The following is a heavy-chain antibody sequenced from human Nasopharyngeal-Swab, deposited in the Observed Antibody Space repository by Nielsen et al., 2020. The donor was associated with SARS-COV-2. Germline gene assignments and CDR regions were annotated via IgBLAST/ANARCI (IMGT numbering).Heavy chain of an antibody. Sequence: SETLSLTCSVSGGSISNSGSYWSWLRQDPGRDLEWIGYIFHSGTSYYNPSLQSRVTISVDTSKNQFSLKVNSVTAADTAVYYCARVSANSFDSWDQETLVTVSS. CDR3: ARVSANSFDS. J-gene: IGHJ5*01. V-gene: IGHV4-31*03. CDR1: GGSISNSGSY. D-gene: IGHD4/OR15-4a*01. CDR2: IFHSGTS.